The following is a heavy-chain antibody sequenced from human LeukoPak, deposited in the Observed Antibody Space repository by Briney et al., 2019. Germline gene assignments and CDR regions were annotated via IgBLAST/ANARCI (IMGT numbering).Heavy chain of an antibody. Sequence: ASLKVSCKSSGYTFTGYYMHWVRQAPGQGLELMGWINPNTGGTNFAQKFQGRVTMTRDTSISTAYMELSRLTFDDTAVYYCAREFPSSSNWYAKWFDPWGQGTLVTVSS. D-gene: IGHD6-13*01. J-gene: IGHJ5*02. CDR2: INPNTGGT. CDR1: GYTFTGYY. CDR3: AREFPSSSNWYAKWFDP. V-gene: IGHV1-2*02.